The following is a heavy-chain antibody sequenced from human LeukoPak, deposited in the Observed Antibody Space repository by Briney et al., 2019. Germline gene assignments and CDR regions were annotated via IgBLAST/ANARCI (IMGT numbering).Heavy chain of an antibody. Sequence: SETLSLTCTVSGGSISSSSYYWGWIRQPPGKGLEWIGSIYYSGSTYYNPSLKSRVTISVDTSTNQFSLKLSSVTAADTAVYYCARGIYSGSYKSYYFDYWGQGTLVTVSS. D-gene: IGHD1-26*01. CDR1: GGSISSSSYY. V-gene: IGHV4-39*07. CDR3: ARGIYSGSYKSYYFDY. CDR2: IYYSGST. J-gene: IGHJ4*02.